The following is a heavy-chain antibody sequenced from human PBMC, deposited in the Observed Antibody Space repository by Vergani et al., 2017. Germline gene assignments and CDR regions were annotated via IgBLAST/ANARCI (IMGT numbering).Heavy chain of an antibody. Sequence: QVQLQQWGPGLLKPSETLSLTCAVYGGSLSGYYWSWIRLAPGKGLEWIGEINHSGTINYNPTLKSRVSVSLDTSKNRFSLNLTSVTATDTAVYYCARSQGDYWYFDLWGPGSLVTVSS. J-gene: IGHJ2*01. D-gene: IGHD2-21*01. V-gene: IGHV4-34*01. CDR2: INHSGTI. CDR3: ARSQGDYWYFDL. CDR1: GGSLSGYY.